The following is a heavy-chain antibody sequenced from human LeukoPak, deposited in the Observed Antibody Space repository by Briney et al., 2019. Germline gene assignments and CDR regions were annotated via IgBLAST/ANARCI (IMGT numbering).Heavy chain of an antibody. CDR2: ISSSGSSK. J-gene: IGHJ6*02. CDR1: GFTFSNYE. D-gene: IGHD3-22*01. Sequence: GESLRISCAASGFTFSNYEMNWVRQAPGKGLEWVSYISSSGSSKYYADSVKGRFTMSRDNVKNSLYLQMNSLRAEDTAVYYCARDAGAYDSSGYFRENYYYGMDVWGQGTTVTVSS. CDR3: ARDAGAYDSSGYFRENYYYGMDV. V-gene: IGHV3-48*03.